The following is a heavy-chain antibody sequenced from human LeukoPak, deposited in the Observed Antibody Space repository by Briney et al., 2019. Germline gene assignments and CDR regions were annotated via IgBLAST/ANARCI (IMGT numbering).Heavy chain of an antibody. V-gene: IGHV3-21*01. CDR1: GFTFSSYS. J-gene: IGHJ6*03. Sequence: GGSLRLSCAASGFTFSSYSMNWVRQAPGKGLEWVSSNSSSSSYIYYADSVKGRFTISRDNAKNSLYLQMNSLRAEDTAVYYCARAITIFGVLDYYYMDVWGKGTTVTVSS. CDR2: NSSSSSYI. CDR3: ARAITIFGVLDYYYMDV. D-gene: IGHD3-3*01.